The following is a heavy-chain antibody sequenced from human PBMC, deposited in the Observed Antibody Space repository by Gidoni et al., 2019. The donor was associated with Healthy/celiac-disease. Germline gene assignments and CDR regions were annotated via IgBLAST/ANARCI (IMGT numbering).Heavy chain of an antibody. CDR1: GWSFRGYY. CDR2: INHSGST. J-gene: IGHJ6*03. V-gene: IGHV4-34*01. Sequence: QVQLQQLGAGLFKPSESLSPPCAVFGWSFRGYYLSWIRQPPGKGLGWIGEINHSGSTNYNPSLKSRVTISVDTSKNQFSLKLSSVTAADTAVYYCASWTDYGDYDYYYYMDVWGKGTTVTVSS. D-gene: IGHD4-17*01. CDR3: ASWTDYGDYDYYYYMDV.